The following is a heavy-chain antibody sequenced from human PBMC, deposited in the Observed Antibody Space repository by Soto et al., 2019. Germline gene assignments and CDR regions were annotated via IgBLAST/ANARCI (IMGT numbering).Heavy chain of an antibody. V-gene: IGHV1-2*02. CDR1: GYTFTDYY. D-gene: IGHD6-19*01. CDR2: INPNTGGT. CDR3: TRARWAGTSDAFDI. J-gene: IGHJ3*02. Sequence: ASVKVSCKASGYTFTDYYLHWVRQALGQGLECLGWINPNTGGTDSAQRFQGRVTMTRDTSIRIAYMELSRLRSDDTAMYYCTRARWAGTSDAFDIWGQGTMVTVSS.